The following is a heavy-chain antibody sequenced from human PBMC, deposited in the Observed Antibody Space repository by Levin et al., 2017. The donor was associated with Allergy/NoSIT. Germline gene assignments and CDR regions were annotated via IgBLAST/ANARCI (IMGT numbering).Heavy chain of an antibody. CDR3: AKDLGEVRGYGMDV. CDR2: ISWNSGSI. Sequence: PGESLKISCAASGFTFDDYAMHWVRQAPGKGLEWVSGISWNSGSIGYADSVKGRFTISRDNAKNSLYLQMNSLRAEDTALYYCAKDLGEVRGYGMDVWGQGTTVTVSS. V-gene: IGHV3-9*01. D-gene: IGHD3-10*01. CDR1: GFTFDDYA. J-gene: IGHJ6*02.